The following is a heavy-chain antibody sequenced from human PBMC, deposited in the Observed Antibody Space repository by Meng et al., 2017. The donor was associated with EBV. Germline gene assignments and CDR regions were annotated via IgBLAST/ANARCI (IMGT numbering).Heavy chain of an antibody. CDR1: GFSRSTRGVG. J-gene: IGHJ4*02. D-gene: IGHD6-6*01. CDR3: AHIIAARPFDY. Sequence: ISFKESLPTLVNPTQPPTLTCTFSGFSRSTRGVGVGWIRQPPGKALEWLALIYWDDDKRYSPSLKSRLTITKDTSKYQVVLTMTNMDPVDAATYYCAHIIAARPFDYWGQGTLVTVSS. CDR2: IYWDDDK. V-gene: IGHV2-5*02.